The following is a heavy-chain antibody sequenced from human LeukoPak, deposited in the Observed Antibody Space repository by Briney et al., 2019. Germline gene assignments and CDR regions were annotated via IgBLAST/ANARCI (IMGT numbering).Heavy chain of an antibody. D-gene: IGHD6-19*01. J-gene: IGHJ4*02. CDR1: GGSISSGGYY. CDR2: IYYSGST. Sequence: SQTLSLTCTVSGGSISSGGYYWSWIRQHPGKGLEWIGYIYYSGSTYYNPSLKSRVTISVDTSKNQFSLKLSSVTASDTAVYYCARLPYSSGWYVYWGQGILVTVSS. V-gene: IGHV4-31*03. CDR3: ARLPYSSGWYVY.